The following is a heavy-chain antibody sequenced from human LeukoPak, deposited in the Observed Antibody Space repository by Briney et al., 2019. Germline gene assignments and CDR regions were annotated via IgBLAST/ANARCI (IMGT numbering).Heavy chain of an antibody. J-gene: IGHJ4*02. CDR3: ARIIAAREPDFDY. Sequence: PGGSLRLSCAASAFSFGSSVMSWVRQAPGKGLEWVANIKQDGSEKYYVDSVKGRFTISRDNAKNSLYLQMNSLRAEDTAVYYCARIIAAREPDFDYWGQGTLVTVSS. V-gene: IGHV3-7*03. D-gene: IGHD6-13*01. CDR1: AFSFGSSV. CDR2: IKQDGSEK.